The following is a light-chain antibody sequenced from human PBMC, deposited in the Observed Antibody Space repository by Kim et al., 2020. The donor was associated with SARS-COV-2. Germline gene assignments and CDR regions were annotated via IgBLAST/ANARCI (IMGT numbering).Light chain of an antibody. CDR3: QQSHTTPLLT. Sequence: DIQMTQSPSSLAASLGDRVTIACRASQSIGTYLNWYQQKPGQAPKLLIFAASTLQSGIPSRFSGSGSGTDFTLTITSLQPEDFATYYCQQSHTTPLLTFGGGTKVDIK. J-gene: IGKJ4*01. CDR1: QSIGTY. CDR2: AAS. V-gene: IGKV1-39*01.